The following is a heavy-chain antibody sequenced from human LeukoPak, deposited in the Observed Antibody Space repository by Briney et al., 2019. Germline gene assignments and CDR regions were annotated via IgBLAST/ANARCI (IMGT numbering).Heavy chain of an antibody. CDR2: INHSGST. Sequence: PSETLSLTCAVYGGSFSAYYWSWIRQPPGKGLEWIGEINHSGSTNYNPSLKSRVTISVDTSKNQFSLKLSSVTAADTAVYYCARVTGYYYYYMDVWGKGTTVTVSS. CDR1: GGSFSAYY. CDR3: ARVTGYYYYYMDV. V-gene: IGHV4-34*01. J-gene: IGHJ6*03.